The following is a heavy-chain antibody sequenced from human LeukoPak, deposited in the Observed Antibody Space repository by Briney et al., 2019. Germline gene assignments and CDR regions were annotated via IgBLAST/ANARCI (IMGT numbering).Heavy chain of an antibody. Sequence: GASVKVSCKASGYTFTGYYMHWVRQAPGQGLEWMGWINPNSGGTNYAQKFQGRATMTRDTSISTAYMELSRLRSDDTAVYYCARDYTIAAAGTPSYWGQGTLVTVSS. V-gene: IGHV1-2*02. J-gene: IGHJ4*02. CDR1: GYTFTGYY. CDR2: INPNSGGT. D-gene: IGHD6-13*01. CDR3: ARDYTIAAAGTPSY.